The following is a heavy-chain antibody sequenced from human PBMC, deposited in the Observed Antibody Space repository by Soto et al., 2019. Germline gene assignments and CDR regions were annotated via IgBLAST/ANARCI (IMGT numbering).Heavy chain of an antibody. Sequence: EVQLVESGGGLVQPGRSLRLSCAASGFTFDDYAMHWVRQAPGKGLEWVSGISWNSGSIGYADSVKGRFTISRDNAKNSLYLQMNSLRAEDTALYYCAKDMPHYCSSTSRYWGPLWFDPWGQGTLVTVSS. CDR2: ISWNSGSI. J-gene: IGHJ5*02. V-gene: IGHV3-9*01. D-gene: IGHD2-2*01. CDR3: AKDMPHYCSSTSRYWGPLWFDP. CDR1: GFTFDDYA.